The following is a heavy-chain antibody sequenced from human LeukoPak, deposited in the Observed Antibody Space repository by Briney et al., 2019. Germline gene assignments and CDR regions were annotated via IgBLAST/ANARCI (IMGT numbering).Heavy chain of an antibody. CDR1: GGSISSSSYY. J-gene: IGHJ4*02. CDR3: ARLFNSQKYGRWSGSDY. Sequence: SETLSLTCTVSGGSISSSSYYWGWIRQPPGKGLEWIGSIYYSGSTFYNPSLKSRITISVDTSKNQFPLKLSSVTAADTAVYYCARLFNSQKYGRWSGSDYWGQGTLVTVSS. CDR2: IYYSGST. V-gene: IGHV4-39*01. D-gene: IGHD3-10*02.